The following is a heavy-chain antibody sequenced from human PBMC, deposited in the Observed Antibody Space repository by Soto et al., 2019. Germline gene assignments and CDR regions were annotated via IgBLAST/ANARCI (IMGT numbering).Heavy chain of an antibody. Sequence: PSETLSLTCTVSGGSISSSSYYWGWIRQPPGKGLEWIGSIYYSGSTYYNPSLKSRVTISVDTSKNQFSLKLSSVTAADTAVYYCARLVRRFGEPQVAFDIWGQGTMVTVSS. D-gene: IGHD3-10*01. CDR1: GGSISSSSYY. CDR2: IYYSGST. CDR3: ARLVRRFGEPQVAFDI. J-gene: IGHJ3*02. V-gene: IGHV4-39*01.